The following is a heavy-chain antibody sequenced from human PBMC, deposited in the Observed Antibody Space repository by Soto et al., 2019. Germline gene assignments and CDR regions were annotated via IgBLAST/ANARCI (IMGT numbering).Heavy chain of an antibody. V-gene: IGHV4-30-4*01. CDR2: IYYSGST. CDR1: GGSISSGDYY. CDR3: ARSNVGSGYRFDY. J-gene: IGHJ4*02. D-gene: IGHD3-22*01. Sequence: QVQLQESGPGLVKPSQTLSLTCTVSGGSISSGDYYWCWIRQPPGKVLEWIGYIYYSGSTYYNPSLKSRVTISVDISMIQFSLKLSSVTAADTAVYYCARSNVGSGYRFDYWGQGTLVTVSS.